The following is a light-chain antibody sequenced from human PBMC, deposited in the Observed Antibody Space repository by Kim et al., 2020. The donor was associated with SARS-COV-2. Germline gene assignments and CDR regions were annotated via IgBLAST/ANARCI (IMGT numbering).Light chain of an antibody. CDR2: QDT. CDR1: KLGDKY. CDR3: QAWDSSTV. V-gene: IGLV3-1*01. Sequence: SYELTQPPSVSVSPGQTASITCSGDKLGDKYACWYQQKPGQSPVLVIYQDTKRPSGIPERFSGSNSGNTATLTISGTQAMEEADYYCQAWDSSTVLGTGT. J-gene: IGLJ1*01.